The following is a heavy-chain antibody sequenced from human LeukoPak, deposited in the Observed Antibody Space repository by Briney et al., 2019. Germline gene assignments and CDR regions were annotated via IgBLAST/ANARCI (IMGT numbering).Heavy chain of an antibody. CDR3: ARVGEGMVVVAQFDY. Sequence: ASVKVSCNASGYTFTGYYMHWVRQAPGQGLEWMGWINPNSGGTNYAQKFQGRITMTRDTSISTAYMELSSLRSEGTAVYYCARVGEGMVVVAQFDYWGQGTLVTVSS. CDR2: INPNSGGT. D-gene: IGHD2-15*01. V-gene: IGHV1-2*02. CDR1: GYTFTGYY. J-gene: IGHJ4*02.